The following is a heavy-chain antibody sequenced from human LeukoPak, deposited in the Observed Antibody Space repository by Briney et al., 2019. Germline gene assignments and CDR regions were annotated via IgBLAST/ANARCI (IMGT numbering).Heavy chain of an antibody. Sequence: PGGSLRLSCSASGFTFSSYAMIWVPHAPGKGLEWVSAITGTADNTYYADSVKGRFRISRDNSKNTVYLQLNSLRAEDTAVYYCAKTRGWPYYFNYWGQGTLVTVSS. CDR2: ITGTADNT. D-gene: IGHD6-19*01. J-gene: IGHJ4*02. V-gene: IGHV3-23*01. CDR3: AKTRGWPYYFNY. CDR1: GFTFSSYA.